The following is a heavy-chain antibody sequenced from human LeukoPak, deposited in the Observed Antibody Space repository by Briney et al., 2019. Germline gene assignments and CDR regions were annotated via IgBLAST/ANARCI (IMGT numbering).Heavy chain of an antibody. D-gene: IGHD6-13*01. CDR1: GFTFSSYS. J-gene: IGHJ3*02. V-gene: IGHV3-21*04. CDR3: ATSIAAAGTGIAAFDI. CDR2: ISSTSRYI. Sequence: GGSLRLSCVASGFTFSSYSMNWVRQAPGKGLEWVSCISSTSRYIYYADSVKGRFTISRDSAKNTLYLQMNSLRAEDTAVYYCATSIAAAGTGIAAFDIWGQGTMVTVSS.